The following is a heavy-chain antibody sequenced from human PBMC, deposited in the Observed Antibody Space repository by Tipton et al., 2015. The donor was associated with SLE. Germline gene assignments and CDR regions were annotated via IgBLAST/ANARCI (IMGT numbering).Heavy chain of an antibody. V-gene: IGHV3-21*06. D-gene: IGHD3-3*01. CDR3: AGGRKYVRFLEWLHF. Sequence: QLVQSGGGLVKPGGSLRLSCAASGFTFSNYNMNWVRQDPGKGLEWVSSISGSSNFIYYSDSVKGRFTVSRDNARNSLYLEMNSLRAEDTAVYYCAGGRKYVRFLEWLHFWGQGTLVTVSS. J-gene: IGHJ4*02. CDR2: ISGSSNFI. CDR1: GFTFSNYN.